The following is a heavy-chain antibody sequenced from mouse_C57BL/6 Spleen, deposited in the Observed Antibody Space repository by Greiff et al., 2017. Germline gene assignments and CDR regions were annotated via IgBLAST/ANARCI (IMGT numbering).Heavy chain of an antibody. Sequence: DVKLVESGGGLVKPGGSLKLSCAASGFTFSDYGMHWVRQAPEKGLEWVAYISSGSSTIYYADTVKGRFTISRDNAKNTLFLQMTSLRAEDTAMYYCARGDYDCDYWGQGTTLTVSS. D-gene: IGHD2-4*01. V-gene: IGHV5-17*01. CDR1: GFTFSDYG. CDR2: ISSGSSTI. CDR3: ARGDYDCDY. J-gene: IGHJ2*01.